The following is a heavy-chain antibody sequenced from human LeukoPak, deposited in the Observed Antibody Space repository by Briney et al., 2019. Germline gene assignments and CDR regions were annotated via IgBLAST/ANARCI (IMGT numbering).Heavy chain of an antibody. V-gene: IGHV1-18*01. J-gene: IGHJ1*01. CDR3: VRGRFIAGAGD. Sequence: ASVKVSCKSSGYTFTSYGITWVRQAPGQGLEWMGWINGYNGNTNYAQKLQGRVTMTRNTSISTAYMELSNLRSEDTAVYYCVRGRFIAGAGDWGQGTPVTVPS. D-gene: IGHD1-26*01. CDR1: GYTFTSYG. CDR2: INGYNGNT.